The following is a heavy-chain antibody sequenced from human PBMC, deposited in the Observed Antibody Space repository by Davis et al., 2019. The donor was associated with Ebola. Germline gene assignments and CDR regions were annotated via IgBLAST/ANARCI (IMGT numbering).Heavy chain of an antibody. D-gene: IGHD1-26*01. CDR1: GFTFTSYY. Sequence: AASVKVSCKASGFTFTSYYIHWVRQPPGQGLEWMGIINPSGGRTRYAQKFQGRVTLTRDTSTSTVYMELSSLRSEDTAIFYCARARFDVGATTGFEDYWGQGTLVTVSS. CDR3: ARARFDVGATTGFEDY. V-gene: IGHV1-46*01. CDR2: INPSGGRT. J-gene: IGHJ4*02.